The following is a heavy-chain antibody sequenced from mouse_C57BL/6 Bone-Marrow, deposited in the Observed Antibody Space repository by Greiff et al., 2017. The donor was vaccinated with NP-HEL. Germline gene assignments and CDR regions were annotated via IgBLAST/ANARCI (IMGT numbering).Heavy chain of an antibody. J-gene: IGHJ1*03. Sequence: QVQLQQPGAELVKPGASVKMSCKASGYTFTSYWITWVKQRPGQGLEWIGDIYPGSGSTNYNEKFKSKATLTVDTSSSTAYMQLSSLTSEDSAVYYGARINYYGSPPYFDVWGTGTTVTVSS. CDR2: IYPGSGST. CDR1: GYTFTSYW. V-gene: IGHV1-55*01. CDR3: ARINYYGSPPYFDV. D-gene: IGHD1-1*01.